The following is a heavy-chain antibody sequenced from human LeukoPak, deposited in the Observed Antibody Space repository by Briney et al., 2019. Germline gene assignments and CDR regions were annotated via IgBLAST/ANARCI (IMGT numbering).Heavy chain of an antibody. CDR1: GGSISSSNYF. CDR3: TTRYGDHDYVDY. J-gene: IGHJ4*02. V-gene: IGHV4-39*01. Sequence: SETLSLTCTVSGGSISSSNYFWDWIRQPPGKGLEWIGSLCYSGNTYQNPSLKSRLTISGDTSQNQFSLRLSSVTAADTAVYYCTTRYGDHDYVDYWGQGTLVTVSS. D-gene: IGHD5-12*01. CDR2: LCYSGNT.